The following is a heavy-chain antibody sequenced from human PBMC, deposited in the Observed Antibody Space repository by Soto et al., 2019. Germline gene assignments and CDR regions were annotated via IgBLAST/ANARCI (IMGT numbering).Heavy chain of an antibody. D-gene: IGHD6-13*01. CDR1: GGSFSGYY. J-gene: IGHJ5*02. CDR2: INHSGST. V-gene: IGHV4-34*01. Sequence: PSETLSLTCAVYGGSFSGYYWSWIRQPPGKGLEWIGEINHSGSTNYNPSLKSRVTISVDTSKNQFSLKLSSVTAADTAVYYCARPLAAQGYNWFDPWGQGTLVTVS. CDR3: ARPLAAQGYNWFDP.